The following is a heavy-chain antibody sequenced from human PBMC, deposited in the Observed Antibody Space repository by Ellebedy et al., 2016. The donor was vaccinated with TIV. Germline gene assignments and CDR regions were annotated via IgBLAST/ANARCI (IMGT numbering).Heavy chain of an antibody. V-gene: IGHV5-10-1*01. CDR1: GYSFTSYW. D-gene: IGHD7-27*01. CDR2: IDPSDSYT. Sequence: GESLKISXKGSGYSFTSYWISWVRQMPGKGLEWMGRIDPSDSYTNYSPSFQGHVTISADKSISTAYLEWSSLKASDTAMYYCAKQGTGGVFDIWGQGTMVTVSS. J-gene: IGHJ3*02. CDR3: AKQGTGGVFDI.